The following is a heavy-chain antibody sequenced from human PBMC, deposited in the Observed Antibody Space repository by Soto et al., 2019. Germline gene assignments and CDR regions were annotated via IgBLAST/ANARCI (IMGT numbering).Heavy chain of an antibody. Sequence: PSETLSLTCTVSGGSISSSSYYWGWIRQPPGKGLEWIGSIYYSGSTYYNPSLKSRVTISVDTSKNQFSLKLSSVTAADTAVYYCARHDYDSSGAFFDYWGQGTLVTVS. CDR2: IYYSGST. D-gene: IGHD3-22*01. CDR1: GGSISSSSYY. V-gene: IGHV4-39*01. CDR3: ARHDYDSSGAFFDY. J-gene: IGHJ4*02.